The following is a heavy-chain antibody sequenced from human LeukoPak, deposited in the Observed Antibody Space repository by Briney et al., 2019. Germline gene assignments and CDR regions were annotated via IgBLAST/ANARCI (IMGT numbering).Heavy chain of an antibody. CDR2: TYYRSKWYN. CDR3: ARGYDSSGYYYN. D-gene: IGHD3-22*01. Sequence: SQTLSLTCAISGDSVSSNSGAWSWIRQSPSRGLEWLGRTYYRSKWYNDYAVSVKSRISINPDTSRNQFSLQLNSVTPEDTAVYYCARGYDSSGYYYNWGQGTLVTVSS. CDR1: GDSVSSNSGA. J-gene: IGHJ4*02. V-gene: IGHV6-1*01.